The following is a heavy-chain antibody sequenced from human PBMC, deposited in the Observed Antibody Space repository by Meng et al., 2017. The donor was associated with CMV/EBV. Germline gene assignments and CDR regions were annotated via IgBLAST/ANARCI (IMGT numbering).Heavy chain of an antibody. CDR2: IYYSGST. CDR3: ARDGSGYRGRYYYYGMDV. CDR1: GGSISSSSYY. D-gene: IGHD3-22*01. V-gene: IGHV4-39*07. Sequence: SETLSLICTVSGGSISSSSYYWGWIRQPPGKGLEWIGSIYYSGSTYYNPSLKSRVTISVDTSKNQFSLKLSSVTAADTAVYYCARDGSGYRGRYYYYGMDVWGQGTTVTVSS. J-gene: IGHJ6*02.